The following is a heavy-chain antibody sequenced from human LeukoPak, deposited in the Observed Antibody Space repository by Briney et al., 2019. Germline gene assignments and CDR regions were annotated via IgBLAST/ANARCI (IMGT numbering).Heavy chain of an antibody. D-gene: IGHD6-19*01. CDR1: GYTFTSYG. J-gene: IGHJ2*01. V-gene: IGHV1-18*01. CDR2: ISAYNDNT. CDR3: ARDLEIAVAGTSRYFDL. Sequence: GASVKVSCKASGYTFTSYGISWVRQAPGQGLEWMGWISAYNDNTNYAQKLQGRVTMTTDTSTSTAYMELRSLRSDDTAVYYCARDLEIAVAGTSRYFDLWGRGTLVTVSS.